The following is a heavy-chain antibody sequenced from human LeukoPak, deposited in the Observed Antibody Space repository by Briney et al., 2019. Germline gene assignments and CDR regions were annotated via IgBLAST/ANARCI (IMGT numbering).Heavy chain of an antibody. CDR2: ISAYNGNT. V-gene: IGHV1-18*01. CDR1: GGTFSIYA. CDR3: ARDEYSSSWSLDY. D-gene: IGHD6-13*01. Sequence: ASVKVSCKASGGTFSIYAISWVRQAPGQGLEWMGWISAYNGNTNYAQKLQGRVTMTTDTSTSTAYMELRSLRSDDTAVYYCARDEYSSSWSLDYWGQGTLVTVSS. J-gene: IGHJ4*02.